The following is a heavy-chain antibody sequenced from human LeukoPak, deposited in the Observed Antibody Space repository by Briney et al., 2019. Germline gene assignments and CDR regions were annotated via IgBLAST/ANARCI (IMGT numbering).Heavy chain of an antibody. J-gene: IGHJ6*02. CDR2: IYYSGST. D-gene: IGHD3-22*01. V-gene: IGHV4-59*01. Sequence: SETLSLTCTVSGGSISSYYWSWIRQPPGKGLEWIGYIYYSGSTNYNPSLKSRVTISVDTSKNQFSLKLSPVTAADTAVYYCARVISGYPPFMDVWGQGTTVTVSS. CDR3: ARVISGYPPFMDV. CDR1: GGSISSYY.